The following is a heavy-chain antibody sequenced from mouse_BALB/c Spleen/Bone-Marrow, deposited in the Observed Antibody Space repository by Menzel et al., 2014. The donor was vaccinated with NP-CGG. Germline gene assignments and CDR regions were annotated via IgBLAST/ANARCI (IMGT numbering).Heavy chain of an antibody. D-gene: IGHD4-1*02. CDR1: GYTFTSYT. CDR3: SRSTFAHVKDS. V-gene: IGHV1-4*01. CDR2: ITPNSDHT. J-gene: IGHJ4*01. Sequence: VQLQESGAELARPGASVKMSCKASGYTFTSYTMHWVKQRPGQGLEWIGYITPNSDHTNYNQKFKDRATLTADKSSSTAYMQLSSLTSEDSAIYYCSRSTFAHVKDSWGQGTSVTVSS.